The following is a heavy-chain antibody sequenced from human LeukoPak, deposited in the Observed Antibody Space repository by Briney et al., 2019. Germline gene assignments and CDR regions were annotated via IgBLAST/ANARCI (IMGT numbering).Heavy chain of an antibody. J-gene: IGHJ5*02. V-gene: IGHV5-51*01. D-gene: IGHD2/OR15-2a*01. CDR2: IYPGDSDA. Sequence: GESLKISCKGSGYRFSTYWIGWVRQMPGKGLEWMGIIYPGDSDARYSPPFKGQVTMSVDKSISTAYLQWSSLKASDTAIYYCARHDRLSMTSPYSSWGQGTLVIVSA. CDR1: GYRFSTYW. CDR3: ARHDRLSMTSPYSS.